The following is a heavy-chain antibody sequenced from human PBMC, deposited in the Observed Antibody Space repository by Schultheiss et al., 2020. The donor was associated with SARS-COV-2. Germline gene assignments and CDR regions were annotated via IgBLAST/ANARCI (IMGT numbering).Heavy chain of an antibody. J-gene: IGHJ3*02. CDR1: GYSISSGYY. Sequence: SETLSLTCAVSGYSISSGYYWGWIRQPPGKGLEWIGSIYYSGSTYYNPSLKSRVTISVDKSKNQFSLKLSSVTAADTAVYYCARFTSPPSDAFDIWGQGTMVTVSS. V-gene: IGHV4-38-2*01. CDR3: ARFTSPPSDAFDI. CDR2: IYYSGST.